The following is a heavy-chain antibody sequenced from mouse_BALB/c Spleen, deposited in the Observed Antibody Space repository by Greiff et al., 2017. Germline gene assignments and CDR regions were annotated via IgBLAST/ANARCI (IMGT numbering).Heavy chain of an antibody. D-gene: IGHD1-2*01. V-gene: IGHV14-3*02. J-gene: IGHJ3*01. CDR3: ARGPPATAY. CDR2: IDPANGNT. CDR1: GFNIKDTY. Sequence: EVKLQESGAELVKPGASVKLSCTASGFNIKDTYMHWVKQRPEQGLEWIGRIDPANGNTKYDPKFQGKATITADTSSNTAYLQLSSLTSEDTAVYYCARGPPATAYWGQGTLVTVSA.